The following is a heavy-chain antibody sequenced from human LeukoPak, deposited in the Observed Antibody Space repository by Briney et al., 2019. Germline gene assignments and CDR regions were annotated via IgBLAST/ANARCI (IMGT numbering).Heavy chain of an antibody. CDR3: ARYCSSGGYYYYYYMDV. CDR1: GGSFSGYY. D-gene: IGHD2-15*01. J-gene: IGHJ6*03. V-gene: IGHV4-34*01. Sequence: SETLSLTCAVYGGSFSGYYWSWIRQPPGKGLEWIGEINHSGSTNYNPSLKSRVTISVDTSKNQFSLKLSSVTAADTAVYYCARYCSSGGYYYYYYMDVWGKGTTVTVSS. CDR2: INHSGST.